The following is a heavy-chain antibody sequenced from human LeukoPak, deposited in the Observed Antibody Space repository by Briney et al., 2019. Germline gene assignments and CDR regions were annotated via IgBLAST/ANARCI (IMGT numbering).Heavy chain of an antibody. D-gene: IGHD2-15*01. CDR3: ARVPSYCSGGSCYSGWNWFDP. Sequence: ASVKVSCKASGYTFTGYCMHWVRQAPGQGLEWMGWINPNSGGTNYAQKFQGRATMTRDTSISTAYMELSRLRSDDTAVYYCARVPSYCSGGSCYSGWNWFDPWGQGTLVTVSS. CDR2: INPNSGGT. V-gene: IGHV1-2*02. CDR1: GYTFTGYC. J-gene: IGHJ5*02.